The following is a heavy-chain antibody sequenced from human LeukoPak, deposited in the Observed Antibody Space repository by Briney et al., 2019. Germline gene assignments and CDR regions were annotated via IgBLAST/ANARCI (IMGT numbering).Heavy chain of an antibody. V-gene: IGHV5-51*01. Sequence: GESLKISCKGSGYSFTSYWIGWVRQMPGKGLEWMGIIYPDDSDTRYSPSFQGQVTMSAGKSISTAYLQWSSLRASDTAMYYCARRVRVVGATDYFDYWGQGTLVTVSS. D-gene: IGHD1-26*01. CDR2: IYPDDSDT. J-gene: IGHJ4*02. CDR3: ARRVRVVGATDYFDY. CDR1: GYSFTSYW.